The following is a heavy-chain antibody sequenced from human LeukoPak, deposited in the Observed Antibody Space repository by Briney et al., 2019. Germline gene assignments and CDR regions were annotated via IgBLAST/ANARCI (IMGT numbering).Heavy chain of an antibody. V-gene: IGHV1-18*01. CDR2: ISVNNGGT. J-gene: IGHJ1*01. D-gene: IGHD2-2*01. CDR1: GYTFTTYS. Sequence: VASVKVSCKASGYTFTTYSLAWVRQAPGPSLEWMGWISVNNGGTNYAQSFQDRVTLTRDTSTNTAYLELRSLRSDDTAIIYCATATQPRGYFLHWGQGTLVTVSS. CDR3: ATATQPRGYFLH.